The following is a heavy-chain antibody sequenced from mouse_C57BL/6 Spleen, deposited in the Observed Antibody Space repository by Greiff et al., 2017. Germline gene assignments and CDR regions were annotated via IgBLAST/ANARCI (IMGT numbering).Heavy chain of an antibody. Sequence: VKLVESGPGLVQPSQSLSITCTVSGFSLTSYGVHWVRQSPGKGLEWLGVIWRGGSTDYNAAFMSRLSITKDNSKSQVFFKMNSLQADDTAIYYCAKNSPLYYSNYLDYWGQGTTLTVSS. CDR2: IWRGGST. V-gene: IGHV2-5*01. CDR1: GFSLTSYG. D-gene: IGHD2-5*01. J-gene: IGHJ2*01. CDR3: AKNSPLYYSNYLDY.